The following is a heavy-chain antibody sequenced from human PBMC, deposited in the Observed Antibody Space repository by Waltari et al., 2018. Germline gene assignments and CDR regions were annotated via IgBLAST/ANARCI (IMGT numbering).Heavy chain of an antibody. D-gene: IGHD6-13*01. V-gene: IGHV1-69*08. J-gene: IGHJ4*02. CDR2: IIPILGIA. CDR3: AREGDPNSSSWYPFDY. CDR1: GGTFSSYT. Sequence: QVQLVQSGAEVKKTGSSVKVSCKDAGGTFSSYTISWVRRAPGQGLEWMGRIIPILGIANYAQKFQGRVTITADKSTSTAYMELSSLRSEDTAVYYCAREGDPNSSSWYPFDYWGQGTLVTVSS.